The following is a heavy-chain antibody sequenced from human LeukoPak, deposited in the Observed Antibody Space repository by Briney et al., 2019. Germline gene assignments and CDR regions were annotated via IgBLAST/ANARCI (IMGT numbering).Heavy chain of an antibody. J-gene: IGHJ5*02. CDR2: IYYSGST. CDR3: ARGLYYYDSSGYLFDP. V-gene: IGHV4-59*01. D-gene: IGHD3-22*01. CDR1: GGSISSYY. Sequence: SETLSLTCTVSGGSISSYYWSWIRQPPGKGLEWIGYIYYSGSTNYNPSLKSRVTISVDTSKNQFSLKLSSVTAAVTAVYYCARGLYYYDSSGYLFDPWGQGTLVTVSS.